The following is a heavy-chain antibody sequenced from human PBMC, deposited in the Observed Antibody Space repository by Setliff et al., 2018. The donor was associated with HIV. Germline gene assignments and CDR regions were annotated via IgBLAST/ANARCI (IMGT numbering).Heavy chain of an antibody. D-gene: IGHD3-10*01. V-gene: IGHV4-38-2*02. J-gene: IGHJ4*02. CDR1: GYSISSGHY. CDR2: INDSGTY. CDR3: ARDNWSSGSYRYYFDY. Sequence: SETLSLTCAVSGYSISSGHYWGWIRQPPGKGLEWIGEINDSGTYNFNPSLKSRVNISVDASKNQFSLKLSSLIAADTAVYYCARDNWSSGSYRYYFDYWGQGTLVTSPQ.